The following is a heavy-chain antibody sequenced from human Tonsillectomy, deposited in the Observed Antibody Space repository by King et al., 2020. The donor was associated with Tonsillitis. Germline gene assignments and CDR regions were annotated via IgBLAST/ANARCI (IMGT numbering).Heavy chain of an antibody. V-gene: IGHV3-43D*03. CDR2: ISWDGDT. D-gene: IGHD3-10*01. Sequence: DVQLVESGGVVVQPGGSLRLSCAASGFTFDDYAMHWVRQTLGKGLEWVSLISWDGDTYYADSVKGRFTISRDNSKNSLYLQMNSLSAEDTALYYCTKDTFYGSGSSGAFDVWGQGTMVTVSS. J-gene: IGHJ3*01. CDR1: GFTFDDYA. CDR3: TKDTFYGSGSSGAFDV.